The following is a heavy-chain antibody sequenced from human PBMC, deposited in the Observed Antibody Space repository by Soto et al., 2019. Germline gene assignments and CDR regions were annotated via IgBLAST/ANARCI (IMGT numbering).Heavy chain of an antibody. Sequence: GGSRRFSCAASGFIFSTYGMHWVRQAPGKGLERVADISYDGSKKYYGDSVKGRFTISRDNSKNTQYLQMNSLRVEDTAVYYCAKDLGEQQPLPVGYWGQGTLVTVSS. D-gene: IGHD6-25*01. CDR2: ISYDGSKK. CDR1: GFIFSTYG. J-gene: IGHJ4*02. CDR3: AKDLGEQQPLPVGY. V-gene: IGHV3-30*18.